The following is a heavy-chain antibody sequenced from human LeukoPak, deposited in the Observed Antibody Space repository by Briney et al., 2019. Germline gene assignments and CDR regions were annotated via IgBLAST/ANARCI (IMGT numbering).Heavy chain of an antibody. CDR3: ATGRYYYDSSGYPLYYFDY. V-gene: IGHV3-53*01. CDR1: GFTVSSNY. J-gene: IGHJ4*02. Sequence: GGSLRLSCAASGFTVSSNYMSWVRQAPGKGLEWVSVIYSGGSTYYADSVKGRFTISRDNSKNTLYLQMNSLRAEDTAVYYCATGRYYYDSSGYPLYYFDYWGQGTLATVSS. D-gene: IGHD3-22*01. CDR2: IYSGGST.